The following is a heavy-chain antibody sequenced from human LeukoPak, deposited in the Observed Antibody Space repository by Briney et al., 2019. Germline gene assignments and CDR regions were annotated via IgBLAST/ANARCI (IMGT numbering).Heavy chain of an antibody. CDR3: ALGTYYDFWSGYEY. J-gene: IGHJ4*02. Sequence: PSETLSLTCTVSGGSISSSNYYWGWIRQPPGKGLEWIGSIYYTGGTYYNPSLESRVTISVDTSKNQFSLKLSSVTAADTAVYYCALGTYYDFWSGYEYWGQGTLVTVSS. V-gene: IGHV4-39*01. D-gene: IGHD3-3*01. CDR1: GGSISSSNYY. CDR2: IYYTGGT.